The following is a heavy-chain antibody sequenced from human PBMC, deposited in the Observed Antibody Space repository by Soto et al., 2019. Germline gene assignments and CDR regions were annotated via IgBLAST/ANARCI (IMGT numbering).Heavy chain of an antibody. CDR2: IYYSGST. Sequence: TSETLSLTCTVSGVSISSGGHYWSWIRQHPGKGLEWIGYIYYSGSTYYNPSLKSRITISVDTSKNQFSLKLSSVTAADTAVYYCVRGIGGYFHYWGQGSLVTVSS. CDR3: VRGIGGYFHY. CDR1: GVSISSGGHY. J-gene: IGHJ4*02. V-gene: IGHV4-31*03. D-gene: IGHD3-3*01.